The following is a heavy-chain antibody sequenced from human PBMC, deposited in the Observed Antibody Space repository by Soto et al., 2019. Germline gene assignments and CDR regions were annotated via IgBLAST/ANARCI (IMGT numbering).Heavy chain of an antibody. CDR2: IYYSGST. J-gene: IGHJ5*02. CDR3: AREFPSGYDRDNWFDP. V-gene: IGHV4-31*03. Sequence: PSETLSLTCTVSGGSLSSGGYYWSWIRQHPGKGLEWIGYIYYSGSTYYNPTLKSRVTISVDTSKNQFSLKLSSVTAADTAVYYCAREFPSGYDRDNWFDPWGQGTLVTVSS. D-gene: IGHD5-12*01. CDR1: GGSLSSGGYY.